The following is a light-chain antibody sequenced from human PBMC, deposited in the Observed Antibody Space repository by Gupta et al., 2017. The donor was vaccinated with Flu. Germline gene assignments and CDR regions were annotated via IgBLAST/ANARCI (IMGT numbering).Light chain of an antibody. CDR3: QVWHISSDHLRV. CDR1: DIGRKS. J-gene: IGLJ3*02. CDR2: DDS. V-gene: IGLV3-21*02. Sequence: SYVLTQLLSVSVAPGQTAKLTCGGDDIGRKSVHWYQQRPGQAPVVVVYDDSDRPSGIPERFSGSNSGNTATLTITKVEAGDEAEYFCQVWHISSDHLRVFGGGTKLTVL.